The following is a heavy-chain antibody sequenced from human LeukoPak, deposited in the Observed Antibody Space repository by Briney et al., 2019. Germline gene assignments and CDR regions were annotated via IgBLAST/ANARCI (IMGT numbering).Heavy chain of an antibody. CDR1: GDSIFNSNSY. D-gene: IGHD3-22*01. J-gene: IGHJ3*02. V-gene: IGHV4-61*09. CDR2: VFSRGNT. Sequence: SETLSLTCSVSGDSIFNSNSYWSWMRQPAGKGLEWIGHVFSRGNTNYNPSLKSRVAISVDMSKNQFSLILSSVTAADTAVYYCAREYYYDSSGPSYAFDIWGQGTMVTVSS. CDR3: AREYYYDSSGPSYAFDI.